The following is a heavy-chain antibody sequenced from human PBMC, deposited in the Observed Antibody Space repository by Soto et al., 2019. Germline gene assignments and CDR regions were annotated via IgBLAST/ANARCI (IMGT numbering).Heavy chain of an antibody. V-gene: IGHV3-21*06. CDR1: GFTFSSYT. Sequence: EVQLVESGGGLVKPGGSLRLSCTASGFTFSSYTMNWVRQAPGKGLEWVSSIGSRNTYIYYADSVKGRFTISRDSAKNSLFLQMNSLGVEDTAVYYCARIFSPYQRGGVDYWGQGTLVTVSS. J-gene: IGHJ4*02. CDR2: IGSRNTYI. D-gene: IGHD2-21*01. CDR3: ARIFSPYQRGGVDY.